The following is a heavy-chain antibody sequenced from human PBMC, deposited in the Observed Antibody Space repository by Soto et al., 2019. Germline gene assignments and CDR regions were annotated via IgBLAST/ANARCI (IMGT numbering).Heavy chain of an antibody. CDR2: ISYDGSNK. J-gene: IGHJ4*02. V-gene: IGHV3-30*18. D-gene: IGHD3-10*01. CDR3: AKAGRKYYGSGSWWY. CDR1: GFTFSSYG. Sequence: PVGSLRLSCAASGFTFSSYGMHWVRQAPGKGLEWVAVISYDGSNKYYADSVKGRFTISRDNSKNTLYLQMNSLRAEDTAVYYCAKAGRKYYGSGSWWYWGQGTLVTVSS.